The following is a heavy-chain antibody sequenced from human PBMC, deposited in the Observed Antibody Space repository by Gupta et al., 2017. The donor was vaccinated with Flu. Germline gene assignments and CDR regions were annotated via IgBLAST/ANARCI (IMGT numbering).Heavy chain of an antibody. V-gene: IGHV3-23*01. J-gene: IGHJ5*02. CDR3: AREQTPYWFPHNWFDP. CDR1: GFIFTNYA. Sequence: EVQLLESGGGLVQPGGSLRLSCAASGFIFTNYAMTWVRQAPGGGLAWVSGISGTGDSSDSADSVRGRFTISRDNSKNTLYLQMNSLTAEDTAVYFCAREQTPYWFPHNWFDPWGQGTLVTVSS. D-gene: IGHD2-8*02. CDR2: ISGTGDSS.